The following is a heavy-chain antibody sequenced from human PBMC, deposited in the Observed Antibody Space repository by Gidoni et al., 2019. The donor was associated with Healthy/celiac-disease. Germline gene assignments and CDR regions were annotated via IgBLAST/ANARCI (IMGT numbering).Heavy chain of an antibody. D-gene: IGHD6-19*01. J-gene: IGHJ4*02. Sequence: EVQLLESGGGLVQPGGSLRLSCAASGFPFSSYAMSWVRQAPGKGLEWVSAISGSGGSTYYADSVKGRFTISRDNSKNTLYLQMNSLRAEDTAVYYCAKDEAIAVAGTYYFDYWGQGTLVTVSS. CDR2: ISGSGGST. V-gene: IGHV3-23*01. CDR3: AKDEAIAVAGTYYFDY. CDR1: GFPFSSYA.